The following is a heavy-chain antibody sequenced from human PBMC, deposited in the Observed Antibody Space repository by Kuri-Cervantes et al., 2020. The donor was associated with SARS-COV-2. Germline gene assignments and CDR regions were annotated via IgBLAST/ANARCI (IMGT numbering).Heavy chain of an antibody. CDR1: GFTFSSYA. J-gene: IGHJ4*02. CDR2: ISGSGGST. D-gene: IGHD4-17*01. Sequence: GESLKISCAASGFTFSSYAMSWVRQAPGKGLEWVSAISGSGGSTYYADSVKGRFTISRDNSKNTLYLQMNSLRAEDTAVYYCAREGGMTTVTTHDTEIDYWGQGTLVTVSS. V-gene: IGHV3-23*01. CDR3: AREGGMTTVTTHDTEIDY.